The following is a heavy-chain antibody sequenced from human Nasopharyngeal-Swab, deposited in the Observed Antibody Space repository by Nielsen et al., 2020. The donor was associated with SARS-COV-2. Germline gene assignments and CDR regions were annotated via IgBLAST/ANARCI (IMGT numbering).Heavy chain of an antibody. V-gene: IGHV3-7*01. Sequence: GESLKISCAASGFTFSSYWMSWVRQAPGEGLEWVANIKQDGSEKYYVDSVKGRFTISRDNAKNSLYLQMNSLRAEDTAVYYCARFGRIAPYYYYGMDVWGQGTTVTVSS. CDR3: ARFGRIAPYYYYGMDV. D-gene: IGHD3-10*01. CDR1: GFTFSSYW. CDR2: IKQDGSEK. J-gene: IGHJ6*02.